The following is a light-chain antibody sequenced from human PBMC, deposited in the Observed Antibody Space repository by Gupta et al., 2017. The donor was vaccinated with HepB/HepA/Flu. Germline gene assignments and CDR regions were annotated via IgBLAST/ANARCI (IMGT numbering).Light chain of an antibody. CDR1: SSNLRSNH. CDR2: SDN. Sequence: QYVLTQPPSASGTPGQRVTLACSGSSSNLRSNHVTWYQQLPGTAPNVLIYSDNQRPSGVPDRFSGSKSGTSASLAIRGVKAWDEAEYYCQEGEDSHNGWIFGGGTNLTVL. V-gene: IGLV1-44*01. J-gene: IGLJ2*01. CDR3: QEGEDSHNGWI.